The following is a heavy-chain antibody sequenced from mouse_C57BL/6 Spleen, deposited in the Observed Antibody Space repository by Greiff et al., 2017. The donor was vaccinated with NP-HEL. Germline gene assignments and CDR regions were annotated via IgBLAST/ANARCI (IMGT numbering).Heavy chain of an antibody. J-gene: IGHJ4*01. V-gene: IGHV8-12*01. CDR2: IYWDDDK. D-gene: IGHD1-1*01. Sequence: QVTLNVSGPGILQSSQTLSLTCSFSGFSLSTSGMGVSWIRQPSGKGLEWLAHIYWDDDKRYNPSLKSRLTISKDTSRNQVFLKITSVDTADTATYYCARTLYGSSYDYAMDYWGQGTSVTVSS. CDR1: GFSLSTSGMG. CDR3: ARTLYGSSYDYAMDY.